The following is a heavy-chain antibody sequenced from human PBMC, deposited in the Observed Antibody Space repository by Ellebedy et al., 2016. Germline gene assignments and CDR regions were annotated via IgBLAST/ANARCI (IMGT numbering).Heavy chain of an antibody. Sequence: GGSLRLSCAASGFTFNNYAIHWVRQAPGKGLEWVAVISYDGSNKYYADSVKGRFTISRDNSKNTLYLEMNSLRAEDTAGYYCARGLGMAAILAVCYWGQGTLVTVSS. CDR2: ISYDGSNK. D-gene: IGHD5-24*01. CDR3: ARGLGMAAILAVCY. J-gene: IGHJ4*02. V-gene: IGHV3-30-3*01. CDR1: GFTFNNYA.